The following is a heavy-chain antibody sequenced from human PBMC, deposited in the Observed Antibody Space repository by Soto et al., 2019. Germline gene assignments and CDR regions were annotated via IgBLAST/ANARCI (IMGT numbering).Heavy chain of an antibody. CDR2: IYYSGST. J-gene: IGHJ4*02. D-gene: IGHD2-15*01. CDR3: ATYCSGGSCYLDY. Sequence: QVQLQESGPGLVKPSQTLSLTCTVSGGSISSGGYYWSWIRQHPGKGLEWIGYIYYSGSTYYNPSLTSRVTISVDTSKNRYSMKLSSVTAADTAVYDCATYCSGGSCYLDYWGQGTLVTVSS. V-gene: IGHV4-31*03. CDR1: GGSISSGGYY.